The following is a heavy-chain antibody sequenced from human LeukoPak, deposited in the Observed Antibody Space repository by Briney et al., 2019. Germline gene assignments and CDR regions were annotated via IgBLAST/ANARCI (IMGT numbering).Heavy chain of an antibody. CDR3: AMVRGVITSDAFDI. CDR1: GGSISSSSYY. V-gene: IGHV4-39*07. Sequence: SETLSLTCTVSGGSISSSSYYWGWIRQPPGKGLEWIGSIYYSGSTYYNPSLKSRVTISVDTSKNQFSLKLSSVTAADTAVYYCAMVRGVITSDAFDIWGQGTMVTVSS. J-gene: IGHJ3*02. D-gene: IGHD3-10*01. CDR2: IYYSGST.